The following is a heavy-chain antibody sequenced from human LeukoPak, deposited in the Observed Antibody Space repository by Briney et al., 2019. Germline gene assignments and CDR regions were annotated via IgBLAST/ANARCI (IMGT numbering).Heavy chain of an antibody. CDR1: GYTFTGYY. Sequence: ASVKVSCKASGYTFTGYYMHWVRQAPGQGLEWMGWINPNSGNTGYAQKFQGRVTMTTDTSTSTAYMELRSLRSDDTAVYYCARAPRGGSYFAYYYYYMDVWGKGTTVTVSS. D-gene: IGHD1-26*01. CDR3: ARAPRGGSYFAYYYYYMDV. J-gene: IGHJ6*03. V-gene: IGHV1-2*02. CDR2: INPNSGNT.